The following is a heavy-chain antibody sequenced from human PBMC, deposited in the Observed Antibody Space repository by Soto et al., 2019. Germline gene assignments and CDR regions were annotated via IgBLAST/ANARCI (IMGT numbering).Heavy chain of an antibody. D-gene: IGHD5-18*01. J-gene: IGHJ5*02. CDR1: GFTFTRYS. V-gene: IGHV3-21*05. CDR2: ISSSSSYT. Sequence: GGSLRLSCAASGFTFTRYSMNWVRQAPGKGLEWVSYISSSSSYTNYADSVKGRFTISRDNAKNSLYLQMNSLRAEDTAVYYCASQSGYRAGVWFDPWGQGTLVTVSS. CDR3: ASQSGYRAGVWFDP.